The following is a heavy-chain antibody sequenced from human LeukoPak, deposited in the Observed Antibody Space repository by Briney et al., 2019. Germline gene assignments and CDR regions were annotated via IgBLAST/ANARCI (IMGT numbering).Heavy chain of an antibody. CDR1: GDSISNGRYY. CDR3: ARDRTGWASDY. Sequence: SETLSLTCTVSGDSISNGRYYWGWIRQPPGGGLEWIGSIHYTGITSYTPSLESRVSISLDTSKNQYSLNLRSVTAADTAVYYCARDRTGWASDYWGRGTLVTVSS. CDR2: IHYTGIT. D-gene: IGHD1-14*01. V-gene: IGHV4-39*07. J-gene: IGHJ4*02.